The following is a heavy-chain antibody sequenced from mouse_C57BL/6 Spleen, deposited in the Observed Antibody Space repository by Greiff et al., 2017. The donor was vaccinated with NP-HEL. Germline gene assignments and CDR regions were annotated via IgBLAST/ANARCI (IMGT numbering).Heavy chain of an antibody. D-gene: IGHD1-1*01. CDR1: GYTFTSYW. CDR2: IDPSDSYT. V-gene: IGHV1-69*01. J-gene: IGHJ4*01. CDR3: ASSPYYYGSSYKAMDY. Sequence: QVQLKQPGAELVMPGASVKLSCKASGYTFTSYWMHWVKQRPGQGLEWIGEIDPSDSYTNYNQKFKGKSTLTVDKSSSTAYMQLSSLTSEDSAVYYCASSPYYYGSSYKAMDYWGQGTSVTVSS.